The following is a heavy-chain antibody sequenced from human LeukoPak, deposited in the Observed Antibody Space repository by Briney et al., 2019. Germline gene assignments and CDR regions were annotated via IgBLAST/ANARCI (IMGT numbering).Heavy chain of an antibody. V-gene: IGHV3-53*01. Sequence: PGGSLRLSCAASGFFVGSSYMSWVRQAPGKGLEWVSVIYVGDTTYYADSVKGRFTISRDSSKNTLYLQLNRLRAEDTAVYYCARSYSSSWYYFDYWGQGTLVTVSS. CDR1: GFFVGSSY. J-gene: IGHJ4*02. CDR3: ARSYSSSWYYFDY. CDR2: IYVGDTT. D-gene: IGHD6-13*01.